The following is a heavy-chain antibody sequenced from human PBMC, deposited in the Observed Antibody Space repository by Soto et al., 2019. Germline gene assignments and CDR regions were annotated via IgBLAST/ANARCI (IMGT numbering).Heavy chain of an antibody. CDR3: ASSGSYSAPLDY. CDR1: GDSISSSSYY. D-gene: IGHD1-26*01. Sequence: LQLQESGPGLVKTSETLSLTCTVSGDSISSSSYYWGWIRQPPGKGLEWIGSIYSSGSTFYNPSLKSRITISVDTSKNQFFLKLSSVTAADTAVYYCASSGSYSAPLDYWGQGTLVTVSS. J-gene: IGHJ4*02. V-gene: IGHV4-39*01. CDR2: IYSSGST.